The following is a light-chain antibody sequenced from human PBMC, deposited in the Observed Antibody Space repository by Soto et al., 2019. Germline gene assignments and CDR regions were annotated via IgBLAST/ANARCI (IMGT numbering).Light chain of an antibody. J-gene: IGKJ3*01. V-gene: IGKV1-39*01. CDR2: RTS. Sequence: DIQMTQSPSSLSASVGDRATITCRASQNINNFLNWYRQKPGKAPTLLIYRTSSLHTGVPSRFSGSGSGTDFSLTISSLQAEDFATYYCQQSYSTPFTFGPGTKVDVK. CDR1: QNINNF. CDR3: QQSYSTPFT.